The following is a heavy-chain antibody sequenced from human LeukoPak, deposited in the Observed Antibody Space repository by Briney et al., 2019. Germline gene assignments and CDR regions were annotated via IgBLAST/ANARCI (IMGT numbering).Heavy chain of an antibody. V-gene: IGHV1-18*01. CDR2: ISAYNGNT. Sequence: ASVKVSCKASGYTFTSYGISWVRQAPGQGLEWMVWISAYNGNTNYARKLQGRVTMTTDTSTSTAYMELRSLRSDDTAVYYCACYYYDSSGYYFDYWGQGTLVTVSS. CDR1: GYTFTSYG. D-gene: IGHD3-22*01. CDR3: ACYYYDSSGYYFDY. J-gene: IGHJ4*02.